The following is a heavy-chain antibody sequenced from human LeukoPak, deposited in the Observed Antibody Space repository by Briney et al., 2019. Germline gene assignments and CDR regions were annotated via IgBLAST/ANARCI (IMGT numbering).Heavy chain of an antibody. CDR3: ARGVIASGGSDFDY. CDR1: GDSISYFY. J-gene: IGHJ4*02. Sequence: SETLSLTCSVSGDSISYFYWSWIRQAAGKGLEWIGRISGSGSTDYNASLKSRVTMSVDTSKSQLSLKVISVTAADTAGYYCARGVIASGGSDFDYWGRGTLVTVSS. CDR2: ISGSGST. V-gene: IGHV4-4*07. D-gene: IGHD6-13*01.